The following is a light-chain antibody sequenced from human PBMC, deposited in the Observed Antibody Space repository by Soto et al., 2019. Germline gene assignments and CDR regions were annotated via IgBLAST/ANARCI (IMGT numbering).Light chain of an antibody. CDR3: QQYNSYSYT. J-gene: IGKJ2*01. CDR2: AAS. V-gene: IGKV1-39*01. CDR1: HNINNY. Sequence: DIQMTQSPSSLSASVGDRVTITCRASHNINNYLSWYQQKPGKAPKLLIYAASSLQSGVASRFSGSGSATDFTLTISSLQPDDFATYYCQQYNSYSYTFGQGTKLEIK.